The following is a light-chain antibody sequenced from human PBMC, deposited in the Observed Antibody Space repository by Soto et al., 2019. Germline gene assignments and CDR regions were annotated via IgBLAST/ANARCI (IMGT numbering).Light chain of an antibody. CDR2: KAS. CDR3: QQYNSYWT. Sequence: DIQMTQSPSTLSASVGDRVTITCRASQSISSWLAWYQQKPGKAPKLLIYKASSLESGVPSRFSGSGSGTAFTLTISSLQPDDVATYDCQQYNSYWTFGQGTTVYIK. J-gene: IGKJ1*01. CDR1: QSISSW. V-gene: IGKV1-5*03.